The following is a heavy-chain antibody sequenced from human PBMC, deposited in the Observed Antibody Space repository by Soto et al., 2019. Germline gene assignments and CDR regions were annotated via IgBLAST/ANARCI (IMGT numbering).Heavy chain of an antibody. J-gene: IGHJ6*03. CDR3: ARGRWVATIPYYYYYMDV. V-gene: IGHV1-8*01. Sequence: ASVKVSCKASGYTFTSYDINWVRQATGQGLEWMGWMNPNSGNTGYAQKFQGRVTMTRNTSISTAYMELSSLRSEDTAVYYCARGRWVATIPYYYYYMDVWGKGTTVTVS. CDR2: MNPNSGNT. D-gene: IGHD5-12*01. CDR1: GYTFTSYD.